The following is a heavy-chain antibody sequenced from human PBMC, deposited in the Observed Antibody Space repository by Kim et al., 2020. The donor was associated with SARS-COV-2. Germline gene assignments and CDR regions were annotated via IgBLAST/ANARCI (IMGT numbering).Heavy chain of an antibody. D-gene: IGHD6-6*01. CDR3: AKVGPPVYSTSSPKYYFDD. CDR2: ISGIGGST. Sequence: GGSLRLSCAASGFTFSNYAMSWVRQAPGRGLEWVSLISGIGGSTYYADAVKGRFTISRDNSKNTLFLQMNSLRAEDTAVYYCAKVGPPVYSTSSPKYYFDDWGQGTLVTVSS. J-gene: IGHJ4*02. V-gene: IGHV3-23*01. CDR1: GFTFSNYA.